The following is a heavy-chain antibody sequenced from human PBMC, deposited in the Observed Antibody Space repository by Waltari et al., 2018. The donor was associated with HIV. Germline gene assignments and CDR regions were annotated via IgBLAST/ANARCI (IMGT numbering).Heavy chain of an antibody. CDR2: IWYDGGDK. Sequence: VQLVESGGAVVQPGGSLRLSRAAPGFTFSRSGVPWVRQAPGSELQWVVGIWYDGGDKFYAESVKGRISISRDNSRNTVFLQMNRLRVEDTALYYWARDKAPYSTSSAVDYWGQGTLVTVSS. CDR3: ARDKAPYSTSSAVDY. V-gene: IGHV3-33*01. CDR1: GFTFSRSG. D-gene: IGHD6-6*01. J-gene: IGHJ4*02.